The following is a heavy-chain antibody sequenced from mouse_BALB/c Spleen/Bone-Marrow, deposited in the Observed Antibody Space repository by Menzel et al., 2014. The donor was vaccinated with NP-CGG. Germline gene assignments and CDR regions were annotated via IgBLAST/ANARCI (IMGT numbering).Heavy chain of an antibody. CDR2: INNNGGST. J-gene: IGHJ1*01. D-gene: IGHD1-1*01. V-gene: IGHV5-6-3*01. CDR3: ARVYGWYFDV. CDR1: GFTFSSYG. Sequence: EVMLVESGGGLVQPGGSLKLSCVASGFTFSSYGMFWVRQTPDKRLELVATINNNGGSTYYPDSVKGQFTISRDNAKNTLYLQMSSLKSEDTAMYYCARVYGWYFDVWGAGTTVTVSS.